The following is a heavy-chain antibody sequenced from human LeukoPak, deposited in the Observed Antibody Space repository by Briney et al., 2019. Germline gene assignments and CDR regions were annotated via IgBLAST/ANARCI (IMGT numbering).Heavy chain of an antibody. D-gene: IGHD3-22*01. CDR1: GFIFSSYG. CDR3: AKLLSQYDSSGYYYFEY. Sequence: GGSLRLSCAASGFIFSSYGMHWVRQAPDKGLEWVAFIRYDGSRKYYADSVKGRFTISRDNSKNTVYLQMNSLRAEDTAVYYCAKLLSQYDSSGYYYFEYWGQGTLVTVSS. V-gene: IGHV3-30*02. CDR2: IRYDGSRK. J-gene: IGHJ4*02.